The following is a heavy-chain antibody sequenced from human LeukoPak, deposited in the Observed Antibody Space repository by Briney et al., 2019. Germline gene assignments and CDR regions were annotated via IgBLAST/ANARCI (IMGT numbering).Heavy chain of an antibody. V-gene: IGHV3-7*01. D-gene: IGHD6-19*01. Sequence: GGSLRLSCAASGFTFRSYWMSWVRQAPGKGLEWVANIKQDGSEKNYVDSVKGRFTISRDNAKNSLYLQMNSLRAEDTAVYYCARDLGYSSGPNYWGQGTRVTVSS. CDR2: IKQDGSEK. CDR3: ARDLGYSSGPNY. J-gene: IGHJ4*02. CDR1: GFTFRSYW.